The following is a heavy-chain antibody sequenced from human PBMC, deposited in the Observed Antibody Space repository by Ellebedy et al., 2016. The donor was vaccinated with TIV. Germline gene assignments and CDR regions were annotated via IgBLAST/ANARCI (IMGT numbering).Heavy chain of an antibody. CDR1: GGSISSYY. V-gene: IGHV4-59*08. J-gene: IGHJ4*02. CDR3: ARRHRTPLSNLYYFDN. CDR2: ISYSGST. D-gene: IGHD1/OR15-1a*01. Sequence: SETLSLTXTVSGGSISSYYWSWIRQPPGKGLEWIGYISYSGSTSYNPSLKSRVTISVDTSKNQFSLKLTSVTAADTAVYFCARRHRTPLSNLYYFDNWGQGTLVTVSS.